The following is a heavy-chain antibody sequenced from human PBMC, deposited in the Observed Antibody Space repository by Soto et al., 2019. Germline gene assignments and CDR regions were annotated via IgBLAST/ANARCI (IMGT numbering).Heavy chain of an antibody. Sequence: SETLSLTCTVSGGSISSGGYYWSWIRQYSGKGLEWIGYIYYSGSTYYNPSLKSRVTISVDTSKNQFSLKLSSVTVADTAVYYCARAVVAEEIWFDPWGQGTLVTVSS. CDR1: GGSISSGGYY. CDR3: ARAVVAEEIWFDP. J-gene: IGHJ5*02. CDR2: IYYSGST. D-gene: IGHD2-15*01. V-gene: IGHV4-31*03.